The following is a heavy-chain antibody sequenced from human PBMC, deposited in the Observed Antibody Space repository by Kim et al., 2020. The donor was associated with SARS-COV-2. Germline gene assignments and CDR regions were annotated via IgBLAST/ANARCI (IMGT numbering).Heavy chain of an antibody. CDR2: IYYSGST. CDR1: GGSVSSGSYY. Sequence: SETLSLTCTVSGGSVSSGSYYWSWIRQPPGKGLEWIGYIYYSGSTNYNPSLKSRVTISVDTSKNQFSLKLSSVTAADTAVDYCARASSLLWFGELNDAFDIGGQGTMVTVSS. V-gene: IGHV4-61*01. CDR3: ARASSLLWFGELNDAFDI. D-gene: IGHD3-10*01. J-gene: IGHJ3*02.